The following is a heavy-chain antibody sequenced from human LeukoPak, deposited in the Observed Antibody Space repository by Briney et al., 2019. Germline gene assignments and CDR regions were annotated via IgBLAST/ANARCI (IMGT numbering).Heavy chain of an antibody. CDR1: GVTFSSFG. V-gene: IGHV3-30*02. CDR3: ARDTPLYADSPDAFDI. D-gene: IGHD2/OR15-2a*01. J-gene: IGHJ3*02. Sequence: GGSLRLSCAATGVTFSSFGMHWVRQSPGKGLEWVALIRHDGTNIYYADSVKGRFTTSRDNAKNSLYLQMNSLRDEDTAVYYCARDTPLYADSPDAFDIWGQGTMVTVSS. CDR2: IRHDGTNI.